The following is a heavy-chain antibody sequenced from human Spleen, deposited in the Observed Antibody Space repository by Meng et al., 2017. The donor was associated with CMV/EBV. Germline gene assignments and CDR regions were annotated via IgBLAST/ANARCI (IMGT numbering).Heavy chain of an antibody. J-gene: IGHJ4*02. CDR2: IRYDGSNK. Sequence: LSLTCAASGFTFSSYGMHWVRQAPGKGLEWVAFIRYDGSNKYFADSVKGRITVSRDNSKNTLYLQMNSPGVPATDAYYCAKYSTSRGYRLGAWGQGTLVTVSS. V-gene: IGHV3-30*02. CDR3: AKYSTSRGYRLGA. D-gene: IGHD3-22*01. CDR1: GFTFSSYG.